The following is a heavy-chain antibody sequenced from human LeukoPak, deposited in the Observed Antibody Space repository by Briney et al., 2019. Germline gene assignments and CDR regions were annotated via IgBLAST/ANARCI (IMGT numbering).Heavy chain of an antibody. V-gene: IGHV1-8*01. CDR1: GYTFTSYD. CDR2: MNPNSGNT. J-gene: IGHJ6*03. CDR3: ARDLELAAAGFSYYYYMDV. Sequence: VASVKVSCKASGYTFTSYDINWVRQATGQGLEWMGWMNPNSGNTGYAQKFQGRVTMTRNTSISTAYMELSSLRSEDTAVYYCARDLELAAAGFSYYYYMDVWGKGTTVTVSS. D-gene: IGHD6-13*01.